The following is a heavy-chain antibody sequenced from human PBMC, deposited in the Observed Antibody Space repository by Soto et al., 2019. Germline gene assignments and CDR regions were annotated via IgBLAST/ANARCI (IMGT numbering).Heavy chain of an antibody. Sequence: PSETLSLTCTVSGGSISSYYWSWIRQPPGKGLEWIGYIYYSGSTNYNPSLKSRVTISVDTSKNQFSLKLSSVTAADTAVYYCARRTNYYDSSAEIGWFDPWGQGTLVTVSS. J-gene: IGHJ5*02. D-gene: IGHD3-22*01. V-gene: IGHV4-59*08. CDR3: ARRTNYYDSSAEIGWFDP. CDR2: IYYSGST. CDR1: GGSISSYY.